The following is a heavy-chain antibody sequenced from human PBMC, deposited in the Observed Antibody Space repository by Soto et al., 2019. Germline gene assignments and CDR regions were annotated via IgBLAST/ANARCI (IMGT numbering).Heavy chain of an antibody. CDR1: GFTFSSYW. CDR3: ASNMPDNWFHX. Sequence: GGSLRLSCAASGFTFSSYWMSWVRQAPGKGLEWVSNIKQDGSEKYYVDSVKGRFTISRDNAKNSLYLQMNSLIAEDTAVYYCASNMPDNWFHXWGQVTLVTVSX. V-gene: IGHV3-7*01. J-gene: IGHJ5*02. CDR2: IKQDGSEK. D-gene: IGHD2-2*01.